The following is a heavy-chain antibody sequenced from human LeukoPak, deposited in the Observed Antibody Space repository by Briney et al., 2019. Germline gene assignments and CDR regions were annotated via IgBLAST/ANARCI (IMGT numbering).Heavy chain of an antibody. CDR2: ISGSGGTT. Sequence: GGSLRLSCAASGFTFDDYAMHWVRQAPGKGLEWVSAISGSGGTTYYADSVKGRFTISRDNSKNTLYLQMNSLRAEDTAVYYCAKDLPPSYDILTGSFDYWGQGTLVTVSS. CDR1: GFTFDDYA. D-gene: IGHD3-9*01. CDR3: AKDLPPSYDILTGSFDY. J-gene: IGHJ4*02. V-gene: IGHV3-23*01.